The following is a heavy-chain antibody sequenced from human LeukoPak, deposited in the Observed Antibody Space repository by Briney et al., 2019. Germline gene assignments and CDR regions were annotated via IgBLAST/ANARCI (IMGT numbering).Heavy chain of an antibody. Sequence: GRSLRLSCAASGFTFDDYAMHWVRLAPGKGLEWVSGISWNSGSIGYADSVKGRFTISRDNAKNSLYLQMNSLRAEDTALYYCAKPDYWGQGTLVTVSS. CDR2: ISWNSGSI. J-gene: IGHJ4*02. CDR1: GFTFDDYA. CDR3: AKPDY. V-gene: IGHV3-9*01.